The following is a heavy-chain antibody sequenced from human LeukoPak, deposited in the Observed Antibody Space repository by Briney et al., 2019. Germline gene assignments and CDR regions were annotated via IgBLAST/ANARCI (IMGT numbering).Heavy chain of an antibody. CDR3: AREEGNDYVWGSYRSFDY. V-gene: IGHV1-18*01. D-gene: IGHD3-16*02. Sequence: ASVKVSCKASGYTFTSYGIGWVRQAPGQGLEWMGWISAYNGNTNYAQKLQGRVTMTTDTSTSTAYMELRSLRSDDTAVYYCAREEGNDYVWGSYRSFDYWGQGTLVTVSS. J-gene: IGHJ4*02. CDR2: ISAYNGNT. CDR1: GYTFTSYG.